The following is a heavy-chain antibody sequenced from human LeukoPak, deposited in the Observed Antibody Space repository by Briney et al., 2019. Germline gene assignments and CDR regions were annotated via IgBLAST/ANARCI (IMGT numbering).Heavy chain of an antibody. J-gene: IGHJ5*02. D-gene: IGHD6-13*01. CDR2: VSAYNGNT. CDR1: GYTFTSYG. CDR3: ARPLAAEGWFDP. Sequence: ASVKVSCKASGYTFTSYGISWVRQAPGQGLEWMGWVSAYNGNTNYAQKLQGRVTMTTDTSTSTAYMELRSLRSDDTAVYYCARPLAAEGWFDPWGQGTLVTVSS. V-gene: IGHV1-18*01.